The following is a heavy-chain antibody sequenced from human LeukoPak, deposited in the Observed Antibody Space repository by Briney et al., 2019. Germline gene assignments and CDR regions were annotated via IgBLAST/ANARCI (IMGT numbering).Heavy chain of an antibody. D-gene: IGHD6-19*01. CDR2: IFHSGST. Sequence: SETLSLTCTVSGGSISSYYWGWLRQPPGKGLEWVGSIFHSGSTYYNPSLKSRVTISVDTSKNQFSLKLSSVTAADTAVYYCARDRGVAVAGPPGYWGQGTLVTVSS. J-gene: IGHJ4*02. CDR1: GGSISSYY. CDR3: ARDRGVAVAGPPGY. V-gene: IGHV4-38-2*02.